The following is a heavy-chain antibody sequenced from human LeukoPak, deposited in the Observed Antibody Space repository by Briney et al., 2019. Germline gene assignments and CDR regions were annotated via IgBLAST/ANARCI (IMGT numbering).Heavy chain of an antibody. D-gene: IGHD5-18*01. Sequence: GGSLRLSSAASGFTFSSYAMHWVRQAPGKGLEWVAVISYDGSNKYYADSVKGRFTISRDNSKNTLYLQMNSLRAEDTAVYYCARDLLDTAMVFDYWGQGTLVTVSS. CDR3: ARDLLDTAMVFDY. J-gene: IGHJ4*02. CDR1: GFTFSSYA. V-gene: IGHV3-30-3*01. CDR2: ISYDGSNK.